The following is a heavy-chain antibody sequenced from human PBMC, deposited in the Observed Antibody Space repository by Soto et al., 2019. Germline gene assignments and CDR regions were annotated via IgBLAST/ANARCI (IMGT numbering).Heavy chain of an antibody. Sequence: QVQLVESGGGVVQPGRSLRLSCAASGFTFSSYGMHWVRQAPGKGLEWVAVISYDGSNKYYADSVKGRFTISRDNSKNTLYLQMNSLRAEDTAVYYCAKSSDTAIPQYYFDYWGQGTLVTVSS. CDR2: ISYDGSNK. D-gene: IGHD5-18*01. CDR1: GFTFSSYG. CDR3: AKSSDTAIPQYYFDY. J-gene: IGHJ4*02. V-gene: IGHV3-30*18.